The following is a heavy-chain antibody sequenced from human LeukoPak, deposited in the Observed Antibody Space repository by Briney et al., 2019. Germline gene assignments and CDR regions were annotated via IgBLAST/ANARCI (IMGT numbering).Heavy chain of an antibody. D-gene: IGHD2-2*01. CDR1: GYTLTELS. V-gene: IGHV1-2*02. CDR2: INPNSGGT. CDR3: ARDRFMVELPAAIGEYRGLVLDY. Sequence: GASVKVSCKVSGYTLTELSMFWVRQAPGQGLEWMGWINPNSGGTNYAQKFQGRVTMTRDTSISTAYMELSRLRSYDTAVYYFARDRFMVELPAAIGEYRGLVLDYWAREPWSPSPQ. J-gene: IGHJ4*02.